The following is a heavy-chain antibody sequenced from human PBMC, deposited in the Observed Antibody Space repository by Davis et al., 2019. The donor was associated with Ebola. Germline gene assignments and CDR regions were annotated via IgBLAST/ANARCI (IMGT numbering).Heavy chain of an antibody. J-gene: IGHJ4*02. CDR3: ARTVGAGSYFDY. V-gene: IGHV4-34*01. Sequence: MPSETLSLTCAVYGGSFSGYYWSWFRHPPGKGLEWIGEINHSGSTNYNPSLKSRVTISVDTSKNQFSLKLSSVTAADTAVYYCARTVGAGSYFDYWGQGTLVTVSS. CDR1: GGSFSGYY. CDR2: INHSGST. D-gene: IGHD1-26*01.